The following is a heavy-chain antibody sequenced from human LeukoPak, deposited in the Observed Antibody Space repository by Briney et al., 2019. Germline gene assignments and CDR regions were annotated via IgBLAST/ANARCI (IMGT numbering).Heavy chain of an antibody. J-gene: IGHJ6*03. V-gene: IGHV4-34*01. CDR1: GGSFSGYY. D-gene: IGHD1-7*01. CDR3: ARGIYWNYGSGTNYMDV. CDR2: INRSGST. Sequence: SETLSLTCAVYGGSFSGYYWSWIRQPPGKGLEWIGEINRSGSTNYNPSLKSRVTISVDTSKNQFSLKLSSVTAADTAVYYCARGIYWNYGSGTNYMDVWGKGTTVTVSS.